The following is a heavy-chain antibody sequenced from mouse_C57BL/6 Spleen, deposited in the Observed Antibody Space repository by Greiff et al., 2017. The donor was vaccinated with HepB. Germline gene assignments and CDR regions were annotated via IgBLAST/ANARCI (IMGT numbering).Heavy chain of an antibody. CDR1: GFTFSSYA. CDR3: ARGHGDVWFAY. CDR2: ISGGGSYT. J-gene: IGHJ3*01. Sequence: EVKLVESGGGLVKPGGSLKLSCAASGFTFSSYAMPWVRQTPEKRLEWVATISGGGSYTYYPDNGKGRITISRDNTKNNLYLQMSHLKSEDAALYYCARGHGDVWFAYWGQGTLVTVSA. D-gene: IGHD3-3*01. V-gene: IGHV5-4*03.